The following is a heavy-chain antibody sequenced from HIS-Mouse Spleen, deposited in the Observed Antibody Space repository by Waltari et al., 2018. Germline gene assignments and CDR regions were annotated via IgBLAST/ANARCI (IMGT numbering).Heavy chain of an antibody. V-gene: IGHV4-39*07. D-gene: IGHD6-13*01. Sequence: QLQLQESCPGLVNPSETLSLTCTVSGGSISSSRYYWGWIRQPPGKGLEWIGSIYYSGSTYYNPSLKSRVTISVDTSKNQFSLKLSSVTAADTAVYYCAREIPYSSSWYDWYFDLWGRGTLVTVSS. CDR2: IYYSGST. CDR3: AREIPYSSSWYDWYFDL. CDR1: GGSISSSRYY. J-gene: IGHJ2*01.